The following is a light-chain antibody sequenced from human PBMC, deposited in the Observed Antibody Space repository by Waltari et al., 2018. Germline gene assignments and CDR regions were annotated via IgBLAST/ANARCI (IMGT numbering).Light chain of an antibody. CDR2: WAS. V-gene: IGKV4-1*01. CDR1: QSVLYSSNNKNY. J-gene: IGKJ4*01. CDR3: QQYYTTPLT. Sequence: IVMTQSPDSLAVSLGERATTHCKSSQSVLYSSNNKNYLAWYQQKPGQPPKLLIYWASTRESGVPDRFSGSGSGTDFTLTISSLQAEDVAVYYCQQYYTTPLTFGGGTKVEIK.